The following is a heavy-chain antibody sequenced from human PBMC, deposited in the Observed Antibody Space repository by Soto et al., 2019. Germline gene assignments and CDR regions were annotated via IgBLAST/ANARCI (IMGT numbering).Heavy chain of an antibody. D-gene: IGHD3-22*01. CDR1: GYSFTSYW. Sequence: KTPGESLKISCKGSGYSFTSYWISWVRQMPGKGLEWMGRIDPSDSYTNYSPSFQGHVTISADKSISTAYLQWSSLKASDTATYYCARHAPYYYDSSGRIDYWGQGTLVTVSS. CDR2: IDPSDSYT. J-gene: IGHJ4*02. V-gene: IGHV5-10-1*01. CDR3: ARHAPYYYDSSGRIDY.